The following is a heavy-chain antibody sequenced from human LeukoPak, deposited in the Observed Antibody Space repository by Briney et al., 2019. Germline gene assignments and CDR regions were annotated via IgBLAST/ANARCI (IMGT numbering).Heavy chain of an antibody. J-gene: IGHJ6*02. V-gene: IGHV1-3*01. D-gene: IGHD2-15*01. Sequence: ASVKVSCKASGGTFSSYAISWVRQAPGQRLEWMGWINAGNGNTKYSQKFQGRVTITRDTSASTAYMELSSLRSEDTAVYYCARDVALTYGMDVWGQGTTVTVSS. CDR1: GGTFSSYA. CDR2: INAGNGNT. CDR3: ARDVALTYGMDV.